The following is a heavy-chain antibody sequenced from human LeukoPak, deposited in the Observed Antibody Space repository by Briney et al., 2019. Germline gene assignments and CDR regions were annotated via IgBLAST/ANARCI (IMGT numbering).Heavy chain of an antibody. D-gene: IGHD5-18*01. V-gene: IGHV1-18*01. CDR2: ISTYNGNT. Sequence: ASVKVSCKASGYTFASYGINWVRQAPGQGLEWMGWISTYNGNTNYAQKLQGRVTMTTDTSTSTAYMELRSLRSDDTAVYYCARGSSYGFSMGYWGQGTLVTVSS. J-gene: IGHJ4*02. CDR3: ARGSSYGFSMGY. CDR1: GYTFASYG.